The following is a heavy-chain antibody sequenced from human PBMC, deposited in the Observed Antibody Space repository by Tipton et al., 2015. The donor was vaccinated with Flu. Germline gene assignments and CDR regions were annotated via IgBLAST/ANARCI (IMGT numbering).Heavy chain of an antibody. CDR2: IYGGGTT. D-gene: IGHD1-26*01. Sequence: QLVQSGGGLIQPGGSLRLSCAASGFTVTSSYMSWVRQAPGKGLEWVSVIYGGGTTDYADSVKGRFTISRDKSKNALYLQMSSLRAEDTAVYYCARDRVVGAAAGYYYYYYGMDVWGQGTTVTVSS. CDR1: GFTVTSSY. CDR3: ARDRVVGAAAGYYYYYYGMDV. V-gene: IGHV3-53*01. J-gene: IGHJ6*02.